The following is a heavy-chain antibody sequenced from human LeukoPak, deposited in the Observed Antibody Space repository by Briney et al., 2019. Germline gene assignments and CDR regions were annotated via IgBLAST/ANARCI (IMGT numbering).Heavy chain of an antibody. CDR2: IYTSGST. CDR1: GASINSYY. V-gene: IGHV4-4*07. D-gene: IGHD1-26*01. CDR3: ARERGWELGPIDY. J-gene: IGHJ4*02. Sequence: SETLSLTCTVSGASINSYYWSWIRQPAGKGLEWIGRIYTSGSTNYNPSLKSRVTISVDTSKNQFSLKLSSVTAADTAVYYCARERGWELGPIDYWGQGTLVTVSS.